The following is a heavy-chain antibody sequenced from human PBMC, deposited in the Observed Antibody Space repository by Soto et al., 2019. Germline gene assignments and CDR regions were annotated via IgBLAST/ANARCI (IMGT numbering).Heavy chain of an antibody. CDR2: INPSGGST. Sequence: XSVKVSFKASGYSFTSYYMHWVRQAPGQGLEWMGIINPSGGSTSYAQKFQGRVTMTRDTSTSTVYMELSSLRSEDTAVYYCASNLYDPRINYGMDVWGQGTTVTVSS. V-gene: IGHV1-46*01. J-gene: IGHJ6*02. D-gene: IGHD3-16*01. CDR1: GYSFTSYY. CDR3: ASNLYDPRINYGMDV.